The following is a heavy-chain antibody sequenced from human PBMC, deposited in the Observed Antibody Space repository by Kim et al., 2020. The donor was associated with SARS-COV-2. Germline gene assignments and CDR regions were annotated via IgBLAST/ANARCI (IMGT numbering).Heavy chain of an antibody. CDR2: K. Sequence: KYSADPGKGRLTISRENSNDPLYLQMNSLRAEDTAVYYCARTPSYYYGMDVWGQGTTVTVSS. CDR3: ARTPSYYYGMDV. V-gene: IGHV3-33*01. J-gene: IGHJ6*01.